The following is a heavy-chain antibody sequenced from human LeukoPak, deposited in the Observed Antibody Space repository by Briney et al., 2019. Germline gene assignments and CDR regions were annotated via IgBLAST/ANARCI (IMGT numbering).Heavy chain of an antibody. CDR3: ARSGSYLRTWFDP. D-gene: IGHD3-10*01. J-gene: IGHJ5*02. V-gene: IGHV3-23*01. Sequence: GGSLRLSCAASGFTVSSNYMSWVRQAPGKGLEWVSAISGSGRSTYYADSVKGRFTISRDNSKNTLYLQMNSLRAEDTAVYYCARSGSYLRTWFDPWGQGTLVTVSS. CDR1: GFTVSSNY. CDR2: ISGSGRST.